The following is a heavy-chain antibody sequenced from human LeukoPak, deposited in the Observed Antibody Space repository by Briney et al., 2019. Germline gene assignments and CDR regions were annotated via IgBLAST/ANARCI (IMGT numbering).Heavy chain of an antibody. V-gene: IGHV3-23*01. D-gene: IGHD6-19*01. CDR3: TKELHVAVAVADYYYFYMDV. CDR2: INGGGNTT. J-gene: IGHJ6*03. Sequence: GGSLRLSCAASGFAFSSSAMGWVRQSPGKGLEWLSTINGGGNTTFYSDSVKGRFTISRDNSKNTLYLHMDSLRPDDTATYYCTKELHVAVAVADYYYFYMDVWGRGTAVTVSS. CDR1: GFAFSSSA.